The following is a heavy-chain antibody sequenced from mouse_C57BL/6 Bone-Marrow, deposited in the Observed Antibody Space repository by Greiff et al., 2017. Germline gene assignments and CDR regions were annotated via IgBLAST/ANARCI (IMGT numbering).Heavy chain of an antibody. J-gene: IGHJ2*01. CDR1: GYTFTDYY. CDR3: ARGWLPFDY. CDR2: INPNNGGT. Sequence: EVQLQQSGPELVKPGASVQISCTASGYTFTDYYLNWVKPSHGKSLEWIGDINPNNGGTSYNQKFKGKATLTVDKSSSTAYMELRSLTSEDSAVNYCARGWLPFDYWGQGTTLKVSS. D-gene: IGHD2-3*01. V-gene: IGHV1-26*01.